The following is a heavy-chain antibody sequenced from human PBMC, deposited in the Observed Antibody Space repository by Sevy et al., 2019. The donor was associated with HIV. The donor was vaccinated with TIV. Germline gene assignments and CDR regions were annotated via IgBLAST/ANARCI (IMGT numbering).Heavy chain of an antibody. CDR2: ISGSGGST. D-gene: IGHD6-19*01. Sequence: GGSLRLSCAASGFTFNSYAMSWVRQAPGKGLEWVSAISGSGGSTYYADSVKGRFTISRDNSKNTLYLQMNSLRAEDTAVYYCAKGYSSGWYVGLDYWGQGTLVTVSS. J-gene: IGHJ4*02. V-gene: IGHV3-23*01. CDR3: AKGYSSGWYVGLDY. CDR1: GFTFNSYA.